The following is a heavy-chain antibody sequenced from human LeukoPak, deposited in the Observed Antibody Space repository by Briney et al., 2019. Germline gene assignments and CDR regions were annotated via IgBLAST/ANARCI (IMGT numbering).Heavy chain of an antibody. CDR1: GCTIITHE. Sequence: GGSLRLSCAASGCTIITHETNWVRQAPGKGLEWISYITSTSNSIYYAESVKGRFTISRDNTKNSLYLQMDSLMVEDTALYFCAASLGPRDYWGQGILVTVSS. J-gene: IGHJ4*02. CDR3: AASLGPRDY. V-gene: IGHV3-48*03. CDR2: ITSTSNSI. D-gene: IGHD7-27*01.